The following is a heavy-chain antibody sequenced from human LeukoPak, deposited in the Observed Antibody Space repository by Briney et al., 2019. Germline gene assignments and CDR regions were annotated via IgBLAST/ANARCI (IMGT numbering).Heavy chain of an antibody. CDR3: AREWGISYGMDV. CDR1: GGSFSGYY. D-gene: IGHD7-27*01. Sequence: PSETLSLTCAVYGGSFSGYYWSWIRQPPGKGLEWIGEINHSGSTNYNPSLKSRVTISVDTSKNQFSLKLSSVTAADTAVYYCAREWGISYGMDVWGQGTTVTVSS. J-gene: IGHJ6*02. V-gene: IGHV4-34*09. CDR2: INHSGST.